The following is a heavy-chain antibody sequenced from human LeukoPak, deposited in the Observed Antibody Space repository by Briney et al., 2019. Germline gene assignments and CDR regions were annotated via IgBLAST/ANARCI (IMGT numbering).Heavy chain of an antibody. CDR2: IYYSGST. Sequence: SETLSLTCTVSGGSVSSSSYYWGWIRQPPGKGLEWIGYIYYSGSTNYNPSLKSRVTISVDTSKNQFSLKLSSVTAADTAVYYCARVAVVTAIVDYWGQGTLVTVSP. CDR1: GGSVSSSSYY. J-gene: IGHJ4*02. D-gene: IGHD2-21*02. CDR3: ARVAVVTAIVDY. V-gene: IGHV4-61*01.